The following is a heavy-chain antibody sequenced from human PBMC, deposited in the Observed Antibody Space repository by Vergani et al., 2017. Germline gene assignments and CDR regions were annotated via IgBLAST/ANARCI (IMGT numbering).Heavy chain of an antibody. CDR1: GGTFSSYT. Sequence: QVQLVQSGAEVKKPGSSVKVSCKASGGTFSSYTISWVRQAPGQGLEWMGRIIPILGTANYAQKFQGRVTITADESTSTAYMELSSLRSEDTAVYYCAKDPLRDSSWAHLEGTNWFDPWGQGTLVTVSS. J-gene: IGHJ5*02. V-gene: IGHV1-69*11. CDR3: AKDPLRDSSWAHLEGTNWFDP. D-gene: IGHD6-13*01. CDR2: IIPILGTA.